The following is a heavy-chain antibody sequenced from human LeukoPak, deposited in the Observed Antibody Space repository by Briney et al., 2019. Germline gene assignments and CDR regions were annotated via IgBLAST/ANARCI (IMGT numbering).Heavy chain of an antibody. J-gene: IGHJ6*04. CDR2: INHSGST. Sequence: SETLFLTCAVYGGSFSGYYWSRIRQPPGKGLEWVVEINHSGSTNYNPSLKSRVTISVDTSKNQFSLKLSSVTAADTAVYYCARGGGSSTSCYFCYYYGMDVRGKGTTVTVSS. CDR3: ARGGGSSTSCYFCYYYGMDV. V-gene: IGHV4-34*01. CDR1: GGSFSGYY. D-gene: IGHD2-2*01.